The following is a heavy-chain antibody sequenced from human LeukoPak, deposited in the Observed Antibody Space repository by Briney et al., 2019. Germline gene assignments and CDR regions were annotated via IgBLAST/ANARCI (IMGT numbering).Heavy chain of an antibody. Sequence: SSETLSLTCTVSGGSISSSSYYWGWIRQPPGKGLEWLGSIYYSGSTYYNPSLKSRVTISVDTSKNQFSLKLSSVTAADTAVYYCARHWNFGSSLNFDYWGQGTLVTVSS. CDR3: ARHWNFGSSLNFDY. D-gene: IGHD6-13*01. V-gene: IGHV4-39*01. J-gene: IGHJ4*02. CDR2: IYYSGST. CDR1: GGSISSSSYY.